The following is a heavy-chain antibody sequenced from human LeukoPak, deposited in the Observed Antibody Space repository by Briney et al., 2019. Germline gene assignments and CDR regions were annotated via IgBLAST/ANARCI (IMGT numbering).Heavy chain of an antibody. J-gene: IGHJ4*02. Sequence: PGGSLQISCQASGYPFTNYASGGGRQLPGKGLGWMGIIYPGDSDTRYSPTFHGQVTISADKTISTAYLQWSSLKASDTAMYFCARSDPYCSGGSCYYFDTWGQGTLVTVSS. V-gene: IGHV5-51*01. CDR1: GYPFTNYA. CDR3: ARSDPYCSGGSCYYFDT. CDR2: IYPGDSDT. D-gene: IGHD2-15*01.